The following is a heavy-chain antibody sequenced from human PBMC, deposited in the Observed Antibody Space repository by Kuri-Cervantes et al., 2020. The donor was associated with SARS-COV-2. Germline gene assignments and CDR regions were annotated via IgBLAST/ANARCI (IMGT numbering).Heavy chain of an antibody. CDR1: GFTYSGHW. CDR3: VRDGDHWNFDY. Sequence: GESLKISCAASGFTYSGHWIHRVRQAPGKGLVWVSRINPDGSYTNNADSVKGRFTLSRDNAKNLLFLQMTSLRAEDTAVYYCVRDGDHWNFDYWGQGTLVTVSS. CDR2: INPDGSYT. D-gene: IGHD1-1*01. J-gene: IGHJ4*02. V-gene: IGHV3-74*01.